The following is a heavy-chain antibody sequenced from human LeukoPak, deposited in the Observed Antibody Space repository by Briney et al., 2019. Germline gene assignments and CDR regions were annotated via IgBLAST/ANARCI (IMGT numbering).Heavy chain of an antibody. CDR3: ARRRPGDDAFDI. D-gene: IGHD3-10*01. J-gene: IGHJ3*02. Sequence: EESLKISCKGSGYSFSTYWIHWVRQMPGKGLEWMGGIYPSDADTRYSPSFQGQVNISADKSITIAYLQWSSLKASDTAMYYCARRRPGDDAFDIRGQGTKVTVSS. V-gene: IGHV5-51*01. CDR1: GYSFSTYW. CDR2: IYPSDADT.